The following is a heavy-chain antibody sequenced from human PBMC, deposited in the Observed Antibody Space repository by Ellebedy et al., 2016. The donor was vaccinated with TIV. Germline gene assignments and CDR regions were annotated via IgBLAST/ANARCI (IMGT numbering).Heavy chain of an antibody. Sequence: GGSLRLSXAASGFTFSRYSMNWVRQAPGKGLEWVSYISSSSSTIYYADSVKGRFTISRDKAKNSLYLQMNSLRAEDTAVYYCAAAAGAGDDAFDIWGQGTMVTVPS. CDR3: AAAAGAGDDAFDI. J-gene: IGHJ3*02. D-gene: IGHD6-13*01. CDR1: GFTFSRYS. V-gene: IGHV3-48*01. CDR2: ISSSSSTI.